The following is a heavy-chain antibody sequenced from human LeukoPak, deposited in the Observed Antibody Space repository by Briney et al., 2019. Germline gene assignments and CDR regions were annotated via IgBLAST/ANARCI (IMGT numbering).Heavy chain of an antibody. V-gene: IGHV4-30-4*08. J-gene: IGHJ4*02. CDR2: IYYSATT. CDR3: ARASIFTGYAK. Sequence: PQTLSLTCTVSGGSISSGDYYWGGIRQPQGKGLEGFVYIYYSATTYYNPSLMSRVTISVHSSKNQFSLKLTSVTAAYTAVYYCARASIFTGYAKWGQGTLVTVSS. D-gene: IGHD3-9*01. CDR1: GGSISSGDYY.